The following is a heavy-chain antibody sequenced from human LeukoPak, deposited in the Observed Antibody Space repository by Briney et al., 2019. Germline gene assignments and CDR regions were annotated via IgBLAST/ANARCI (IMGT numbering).Heavy chain of an antibody. D-gene: IGHD4-17*01. CDR1: GFTFSSYA. J-gene: IGHJ4*02. Sequence: PGGSLRLSCAASGFTFSSYAMSWVRQAPGKGLEWVSAISGSGGSTYYADSVKGRFTISRDNSKNTLYLQMNSLRAEDTAVYYCARDHLSTAVTNPLDYWGQGTLVTVSS. V-gene: IGHV3-23*01. CDR2: ISGSGGST. CDR3: ARDHLSTAVTNPLDY.